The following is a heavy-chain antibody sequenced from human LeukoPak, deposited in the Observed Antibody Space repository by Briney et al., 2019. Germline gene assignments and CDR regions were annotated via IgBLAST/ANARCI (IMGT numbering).Heavy chain of an antibody. CDR3: ARDGQGIGVAGLYFDY. Sequence: ASVKVSCKASGYTFTSYYMHWVRQAPGQGLEWMGIINPSGGSTGYAQKFQGRVTMTRDMSTSTVYMELSSLRSEDTAVYYCARDGQGIGVAGLYFDYWGQGTLVTVSS. J-gene: IGHJ4*02. D-gene: IGHD6-19*01. CDR1: GYTFTSYY. V-gene: IGHV1-46*01. CDR2: INPSGGST.